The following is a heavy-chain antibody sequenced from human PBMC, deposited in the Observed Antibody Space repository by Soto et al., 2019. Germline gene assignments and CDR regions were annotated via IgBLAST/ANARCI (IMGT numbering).Heavy chain of an antibody. J-gene: IGHJ5*02. CDR2: INPNSGGT. V-gene: IGHV1-2*04. CDR3: ARDSSTMVRGVTIDSVWFDP. D-gene: IGHD3-10*01. CDR1: GYSFTGYY. Sequence: ASVKVSCKASGYSFTGYYMHWVRQAPGQGLEWMGWINPNSGGTNYAQKFQGWVTMTRDTSISTAYMELSRLRSDDTAVYYCARDSSTMVRGVTIDSVWFDPWGQGTLVTVSS.